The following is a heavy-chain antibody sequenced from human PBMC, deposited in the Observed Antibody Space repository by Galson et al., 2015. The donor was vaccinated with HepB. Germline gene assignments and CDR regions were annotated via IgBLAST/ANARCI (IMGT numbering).Heavy chain of an antibody. CDR2: INPSGGST. V-gene: IGHV1-46*01. Sequence: SVKVSCKASGYTFTSYYMHWVRQAPGQGLEWMGIINPSGGSTSYAQKFQGRVTMTRDTSTSTVYMELSSLRSEDTAVYYCARDHENSGHQASSSWSLWIQLSDGFDYWGQGTLVTVSS. CDR1: GYTFTSYY. J-gene: IGHJ4*02. CDR3: ARDHENSGHQASSSWSLWIQLSDGFDY. D-gene: IGHD5-18*01.